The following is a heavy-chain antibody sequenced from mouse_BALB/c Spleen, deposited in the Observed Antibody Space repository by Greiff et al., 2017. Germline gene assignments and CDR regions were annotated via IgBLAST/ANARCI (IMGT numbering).Heavy chain of an antibody. J-gene: IGHJ2*01. Sequence: EVMLVESGGDLVKPGGSLKLSCAASGFTFSSYGMSWVRQTPDKRLEWVATISSGGSYTYYPDSVKGRFTISRDNAKNNLYLQMSSLKSEDTAMYYCARDDGSLYYFDYWGQGTTLTVSS. D-gene: IGHD2-3*01. CDR1: GFTFSSYG. CDR2: ISSGGSYT. V-gene: IGHV5-6*01. CDR3: ARDDGSLYYFDY.